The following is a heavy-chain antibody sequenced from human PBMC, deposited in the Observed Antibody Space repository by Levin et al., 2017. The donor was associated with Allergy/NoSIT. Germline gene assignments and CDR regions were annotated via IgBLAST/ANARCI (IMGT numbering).Heavy chain of an antibody. D-gene: IGHD2-2*01. J-gene: IGHJ4*02. V-gene: IGHV4-34*01. CDR1: GGSFSGYY. CDR3: ARVKRDQLLCLFDY. Sequence: SETLSLTCAVYGGSFSGYYWSWIRQPPGKGLEWIGEINHSGSTNYNPSLKSRVTISVDTSKNQFSLKLSSVTAADTAVYYCARVKRDQLLCLFDYWGQGTLVTVSS. CDR2: INHSGST.